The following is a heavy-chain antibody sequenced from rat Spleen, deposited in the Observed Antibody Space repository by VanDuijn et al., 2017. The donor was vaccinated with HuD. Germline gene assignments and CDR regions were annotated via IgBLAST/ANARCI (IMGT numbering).Heavy chain of an antibody. Sequence: EVQLVESGGGLVQPGRFMKLSCPASGFTFSNYYMAWVRQAPTKGLEWVASTSTGGGSTYYRDSVKVRFTISIDNAKSTLYLQMDSMRSEDTATYYCARLNYYYDGSYYNYFDCWGQGVMVTVSS. D-gene: IGHD1-12*02. CDR3: ARLNYYYDGSYYNYFDC. CDR2: TSTGGGST. CDR1: GFTFSNYY. V-gene: IGHV5-25*01. J-gene: IGHJ2*01.